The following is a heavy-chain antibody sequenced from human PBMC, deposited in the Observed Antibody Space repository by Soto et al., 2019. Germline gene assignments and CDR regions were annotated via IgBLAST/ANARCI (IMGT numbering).Heavy chain of an antibody. CDR3: ARDPAGSTILDTAMVIGDYYYRMDV. Sequence: GASVKVSCKASGYTFTGYYMHWVRQAPGQGXEWMGWINPNSGGTNYAQKFQGWVTMTRDTSISTAYMELSRLRSDDTAVYYCARDPAGSTILDTAMVIGDYYYRMDVWGQGTTVTVSS. V-gene: IGHV1-2*04. CDR1: GYTFTGYY. CDR2: INPNSGGT. D-gene: IGHD5-18*01. J-gene: IGHJ6*02.